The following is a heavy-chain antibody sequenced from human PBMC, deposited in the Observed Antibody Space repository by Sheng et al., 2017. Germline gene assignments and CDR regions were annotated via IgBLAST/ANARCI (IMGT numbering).Heavy chain of an antibody. CDR3: AREVVVVPAAAEPIPWDDY. V-gene: IGHV3-7*01. J-gene: IGHJ4*02. CDR2: IKQDGSEK. D-gene: IGHD2-2*01. CDR1: GFTFSSYW. Sequence: EVQLVESGGGLVQPGGSLRLSCAASGFTFSSYWMSWVRQAPGKGLEWVANIKQDGSEKYYVDSVKGRFTISRDNAKNSLYLQMNSLRAEDTAVYYCAREVVVVPAAAEPIPWDDYWGQGTLVTVSS.